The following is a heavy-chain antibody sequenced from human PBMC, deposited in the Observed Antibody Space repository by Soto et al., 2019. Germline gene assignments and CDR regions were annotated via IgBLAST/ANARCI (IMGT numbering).Heavy chain of an antibody. CDR2: INAGNGNT. CDR3: ARAEYYYDSSGPLISDY. J-gene: IGHJ4*02. V-gene: IGHV1-3*01. D-gene: IGHD3-22*01. CDR1: GYTFTSYA. Sequence: ASVKVSWKASGYTFTSYAMHWVRQAPGQRLEWMGWINAGNGNTKYSQKLQGRVTLTRDPSASTAYMELSSLRSEDTAVYYCARAEYYYDSSGPLISDYWGQGTLVTVSS.